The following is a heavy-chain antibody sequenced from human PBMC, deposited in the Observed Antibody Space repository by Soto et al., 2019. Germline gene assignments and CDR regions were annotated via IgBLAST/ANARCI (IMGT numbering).Heavy chain of an antibody. Sequence: ASVKVSCKASGYTFTSYDTNWVRQATGQGLEWMGWMNPNSGNTGYAQKFQGRVTMTRNTSISTAYMELSSLRSEDTAVYYCARGKDYSSYYGMDVWGQGTTVTVSS. CDR1: GYTFTSYD. CDR2: MNPNSGNT. D-gene: IGHD4-4*01. V-gene: IGHV1-8*01. J-gene: IGHJ6*02. CDR3: ARGKDYSSYYGMDV.